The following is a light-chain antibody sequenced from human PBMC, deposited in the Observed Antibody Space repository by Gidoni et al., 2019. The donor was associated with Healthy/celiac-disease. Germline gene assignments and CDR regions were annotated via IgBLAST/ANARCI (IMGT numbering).Light chain of an antibody. CDR1: QSVLYSSNNKNY. Sequence: DIVMTQSPDSLAVSRGERATLNCKSSQSVLYSSNNKNYLAWYQQKPGQPPKLLIYWASTRESGVPDRFSGSGSGTDFTLTISSLQAEDVAVYYCQQYYSTPWTFGQGTKVEIK. CDR3: QQYYSTPWT. CDR2: WAS. J-gene: IGKJ1*01. V-gene: IGKV4-1*01.